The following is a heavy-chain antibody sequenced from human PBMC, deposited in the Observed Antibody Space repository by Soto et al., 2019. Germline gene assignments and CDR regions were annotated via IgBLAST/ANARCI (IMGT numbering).Heavy chain of an antibody. J-gene: IGHJ6*02. CDR2: IIPIFGTA. D-gene: IGHD3-9*01. CDR3: ARDPGRYFDWLLPQYYYYYGMDV. Sequence: SVKVSCKASGGTSSSYAISWVRQAPGQGLEWMGGIIPIFGTANYAQKFQGRVTITADESTSTAYMELSSLRSEDTAVYYCARDPGRYFDWLLPQYYYYYGMDVWGQGTTVTVSS. V-gene: IGHV1-69*13. CDR1: GGTSSSYA.